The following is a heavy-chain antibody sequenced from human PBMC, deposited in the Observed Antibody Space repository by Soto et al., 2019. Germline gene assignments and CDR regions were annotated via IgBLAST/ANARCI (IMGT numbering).Heavy chain of an antibody. CDR3: ARGDYGSGSYYKYYYGMDV. CDR1: GSSMSSYY. J-gene: IGHJ6*02. V-gene: IGHV4-59*01. Sequence: SETLSLTCTVSGSSMSSYYWSWIRQPPGKGLEWIGYIYYSGSTNYNPSLKSRVTISVDTSKNQFSLKLSSVTAADTAVYYCARGDYGSGSYYKYYYGMDVWGQGTTVTVSS. CDR2: IYYSGST. D-gene: IGHD3-10*01.